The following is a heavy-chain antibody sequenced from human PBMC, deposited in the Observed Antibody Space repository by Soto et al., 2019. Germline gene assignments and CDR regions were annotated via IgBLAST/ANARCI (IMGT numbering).Heavy chain of an antibody. D-gene: IGHD2-15*01. CDR2: IIPNSGTI. J-gene: IGHJ6*02. V-gene: IGHV1-69*01. Sequence: QVQLEQSGAEVKKPGSSVKVSCKASGGTFSTHAIIWVRQAPGQGLAWMGGIIPNSGTIYLAKKFQDRVIISADDLGITANMELNSLRSEDTAVYYCARGYCSGGSCYSGMDVLCEGTTVTVSS. CDR1: GGTFSTHA. CDR3: ARGYCSGGSCYSGMDV.